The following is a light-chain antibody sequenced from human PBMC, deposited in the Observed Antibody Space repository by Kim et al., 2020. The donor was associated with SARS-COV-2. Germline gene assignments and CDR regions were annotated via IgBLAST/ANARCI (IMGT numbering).Light chain of an antibody. V-gene: IGLV2-14*03. CDR2: DVT. Sequence: LTLSFTGTSRDIGGHEYVSWYQHHPGRAPKFMIYDVTKRPSGVSNRFSASKSGNTASLTISGLQAEDEADYYCSSYRTGSTPVVFGGGTQLTVL. J-gene: IGLJ2*01. CDR1: SRDIGGHEY. CDR3: SSYRTGSTPVV.